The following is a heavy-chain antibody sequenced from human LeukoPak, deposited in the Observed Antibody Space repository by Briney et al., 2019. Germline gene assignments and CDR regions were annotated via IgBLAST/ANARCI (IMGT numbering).Heavy chain of an antibody. V-gene: IGHV1-18*01. CDR2: ISAYNGNT. J-gene: IGHJ4*02. Sequence: ASVKVSCKASGYTSTSYGISWVRQAPGQGLEWMGWISAYNGNTNYAQKLQGRVTVTTDTSTSTAYMELRSLRSDDTAVYYCARDFDCSSTSCYNGNYFDYWGQGTLVTVSS. CDR1: GYTSTSYG. D-gene: IGHD2-2*02. CDR3: ARDFDCSSTSCYNGNYFDY.